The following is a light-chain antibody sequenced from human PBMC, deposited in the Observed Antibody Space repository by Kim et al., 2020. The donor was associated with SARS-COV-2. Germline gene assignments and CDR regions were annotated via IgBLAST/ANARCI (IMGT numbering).Light chain of an antibody. V-gene: IGKV1-27*01. J-gene: IGKJ1*01. CDR1: QGISNY. CDR2: DAS. Sequence: ASVGDRVTITCRASQGISNYLAWYQQKPGKVPKLLIYDASALQSGVPSRFSGSGAGTDFTLTITSLQPEDVAAYYCQQCKSAPWTFGQGTKVDIK. CDR3: QQCKSAPWT.